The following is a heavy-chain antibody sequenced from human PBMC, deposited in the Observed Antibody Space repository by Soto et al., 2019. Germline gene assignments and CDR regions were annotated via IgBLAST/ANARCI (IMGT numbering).Heavy chain of an antibody. V-gene: IGHV2-5*02. Sequence: QITLKESGPSLVKPTQTLTLTCTFSGFSLSTGGVGVGWIRQPPGKALEWLALIYWDDDKRYSPSLRSRLTVPKATSKNQVVLNMTNMDPVDTATYYCAHSRCGGDCLQSYSSHYYYGMDVWGQGTTVTVSS. D-gene: IGHD2-21*02. J-gene: IGHJ6*02. CDR1: GFSLSTGGVG. CDR3: AHSRCGGDCLQSYSSHYYYGMDV. CDR2: IYWDDDK.